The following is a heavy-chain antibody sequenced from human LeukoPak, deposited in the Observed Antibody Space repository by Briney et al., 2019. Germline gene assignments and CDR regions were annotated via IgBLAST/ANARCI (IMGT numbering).Heavy chain of an antibody. J-gene: IGHJ4*02. CDR2: INPNSGGT. V-gene: IGHV1-2*02. Sequence: ASVKVSCKASGYTFTGYYMHWVRQAPGQGLEWMGWINPNSGGTNYAQKFRGRVTMTRDTSISTAYMELSRLRSDDTAVYYCARAPRKTFFRYYFDYWGQGTLVTVSS. CDR1: GYTFTGYY. D-gene: IGHD3-3*02. CDR3: ARAPRKTFFRYYFDY.